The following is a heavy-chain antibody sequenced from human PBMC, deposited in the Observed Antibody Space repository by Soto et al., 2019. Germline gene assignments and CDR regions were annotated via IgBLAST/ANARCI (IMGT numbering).Heavy chain of an antibody. V-gene: IGHV3-23*01. CDR2: ISGSGGST. CDR3: AKGGVVRDNWFDP. J-gene: IGHJ5*02. D-gene: IGHD2-8*01. Sequence: VGSLRLSWAASGFIFSSYAMSWVRQAPGKGLEWVSAISGSGGSTYYADSVKGRLTISRDNSKNTLYLQMNSLRVEDTAVYYCAKGGVVRDNWFDPWGQGTLVTVSS. CDR1: GFIFSSYA.